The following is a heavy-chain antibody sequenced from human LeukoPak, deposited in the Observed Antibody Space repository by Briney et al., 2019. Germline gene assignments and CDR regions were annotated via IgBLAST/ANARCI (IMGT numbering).Heavy chain of an antibody. CDR3: ARKSGYSSGSALYYFDY. J-gene: IGHJ4*02. CDR2: ISAYNGNT. CDR1: GYTFTSYA. V-gene: IGHV1-18*01. Sequence: GASVKVSCKASGYTFTSYAMNWVRQAPGQGLEWMGWISAYNGNTNYAQKLQGRVTMTTDTSTSTAYMELRSLRSDDTAVYYCARKSGYSSGSALYYFDYWGQGTLVTVSS. D-gene: IGHD6-19*01.